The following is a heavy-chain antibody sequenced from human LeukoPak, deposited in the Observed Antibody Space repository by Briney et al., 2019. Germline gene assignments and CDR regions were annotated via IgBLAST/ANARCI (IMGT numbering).Heavy chain of an antibody. CDR2: IPYDESVK. V-gene: IGHV3-30*04. CDR3: ARVRQSTIFGVVITREYYFDY. CDR1: GFTFYNYA. Sequence: GGSLRLSCAASGFTFYNYAMHWVPQAPGKGLEWVAAIPYDESVKNYADSVKGRFTISRDNSKNTLYLHMNSLRAEDTAVYYCARVRQSTIFGVVITREYYFDYWGQGTLVTVSS. J-gene: IGHJ4*02. D-gene: IGHD3-3*01.